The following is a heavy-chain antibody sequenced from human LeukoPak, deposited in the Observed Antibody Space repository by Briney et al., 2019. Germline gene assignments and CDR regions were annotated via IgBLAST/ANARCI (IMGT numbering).Heavy chain of an antibody. J-gene: IGHJ4*02. CDR3: ARGPILDY. CDR2: ISWDGGST. D-gene: IGHD3-10*01. Sequence: PGGSLRLSCAASGFTFDDYAMHWVRQAPGKGLEWVSLISWDGGSTYYADSVKGRFTISRDNSKNSLYLQINSLRAEDTALYYCARGPILDYWGQGTLDTVSS. V-gene: IGHV3-43D*03. CDR1: GFTFDDYA.